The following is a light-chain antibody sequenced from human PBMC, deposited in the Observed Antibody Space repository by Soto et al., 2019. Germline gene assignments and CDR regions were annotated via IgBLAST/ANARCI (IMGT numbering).Light chain of an antibody. Sequence: EVVMTQSPVTLSLSPGDRATLSCRASQSVASNLAWFQQKPGQAPRLLIYGASATATGIPAWFSGSGSWTELTVTISTLQSEDFAVYYGPQYNYWPRTFGQGTKVEI. J-gene: IGKJ1*01. CDR2: GAS. V-gene: IGKV3-15*01. CDR1: QSVASN. CDR3: PQYNYWPRT.